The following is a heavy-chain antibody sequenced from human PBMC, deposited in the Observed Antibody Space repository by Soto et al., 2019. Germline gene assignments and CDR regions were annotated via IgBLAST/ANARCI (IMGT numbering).Heavy chain of an antibody. V-gene: IGHV3-30*18. CDR2: ISSDGNNK. J-gene: IGHJ4*02. CDR1: GFTFSSFG. CDR3: AKDTRLLFGDHFDC. D-gene: IGHD3-10*01. Sequence: QVQLVESGGGVVQPGRSLRLSCAASGFTFSSFGMHWVRQAPGKGLEWVASISSDGNNKYYADSVKGRFTISRDNSKNRLYLQMNSLRRDDTAVFYCAKDTRLLFGDHFDCWGQGTLVTVSS.